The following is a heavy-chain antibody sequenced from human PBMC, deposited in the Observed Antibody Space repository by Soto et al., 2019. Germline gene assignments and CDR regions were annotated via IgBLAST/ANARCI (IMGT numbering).Heavy chain of an antibody. Sequence: EVQLVESGGGLVQPGGSLRLSCAASGFTFSSYWMSWVRQAPGKGLEWVANIKQDGSEKYYVDSVKGRFTISRDNAKNSLYLQMNSLRAEDTAVYYCARVQLVVVVAAYYFDYWGQGTLVTVSS. CDR3: ARVQLVVVVAAYYFDY. V-gene: IGHV3-7*01. CDR1: GFTFSSYW. J-gene: IGHJ4*02. CDR2: IKQDGSEK. D-gene: IGHD2-15*01.